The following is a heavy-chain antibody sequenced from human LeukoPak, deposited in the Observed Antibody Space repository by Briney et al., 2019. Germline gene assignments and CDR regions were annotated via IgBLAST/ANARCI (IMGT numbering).Heavy chain of an antibody. D-gene: IGHD6-19*01. CDR1: GGSISSYY. Sequence: PSETLSLTCTVSGGSISSYYWSWIRQPPGKGLEWIGYIYYSGSTNYNPSLKSRVTISVDTSKNQFSLKLGSVTAADTAVYYCARETSGWGTNNWFDPWGQGTLVTASS. CDR2: IYYSGST. J-gene: IGHJ5*02. V-gene: IGHV4-59*01. CDR3: ARETSGWGTNNWFDP.